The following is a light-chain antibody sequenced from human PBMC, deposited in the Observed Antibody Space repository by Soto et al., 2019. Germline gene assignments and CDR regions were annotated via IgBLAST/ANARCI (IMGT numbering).Light chain of an antibody. J-gene: IGLJ3*02. CDR3: ASWDGSLNVWV. V-gene: IGLV1-44*01. CDR1: NTNIGTNT. CDR2: DNH. Sequence: QSVLTQPPSLSVTPGQGVTISCSGSNTNIGTNTVNWYKQLPGTAPKLLIYDNHQRPSGVLDRFSGSKFGTSASLAISGLQSEDEADYYCASWDGSLNVWVFGGGTKLTVL.